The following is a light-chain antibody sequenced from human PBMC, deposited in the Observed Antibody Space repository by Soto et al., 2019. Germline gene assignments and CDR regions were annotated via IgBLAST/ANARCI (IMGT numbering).Light chain of an antibody. CDR1: QSVDRY. J-gene: IGKJ2*02. CDR3: QQRGKWPST. Sequence: EIVIKQSPATLYVSHGERATLSCRASQSVDRYVAWCHQKVGQAPRLLSDDEYTRATCVGARGTGRGSSTDCRLTSTSLKPEDCGVYYGQQRGKWPSTVGPGTKLDIK. CDR2: DEY. V-gene: IGKV3-11*01.